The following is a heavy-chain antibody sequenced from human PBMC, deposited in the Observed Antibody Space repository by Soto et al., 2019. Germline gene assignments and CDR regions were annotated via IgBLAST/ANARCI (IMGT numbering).Heavy chain of an antibody. V-gene: IGHV4-39*01. Sequence: QLQLQESGPGLVKPSETLSLTCNVSVGSISSSSYYWGWIRQPPGKGLEWIGSIYYSGSTYYNPSLKSRVTISVDTSKNQFSLKLSSVTAADTAVYYCASAYCSGGSCYGSNWFDPWGQGTLVTVSS. CDR3: ASAYCSGGSCYGSNWFDP. CDR2: IYYSGST. J-gene: IGHJ5*02. D-gene: IGHD2-15*01. CDR1: VGSISSSSYY.